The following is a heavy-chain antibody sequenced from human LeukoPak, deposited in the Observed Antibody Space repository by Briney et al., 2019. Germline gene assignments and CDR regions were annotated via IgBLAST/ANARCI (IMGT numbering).Heavy chain of an antibody. Sequence: HPGGSLRLSCAASGFTFNTYEMNWVRQAPGKGLEWLAYIPSSGSTIYYADYVKGRFTISRDNAKNSLYLQMNSLRAEDTAVYHCARGGWNYVFNYWGQGTLVTVSS. CDR1: GFTFNTYE. V-gene: IGHV3-48*03. CDR3: ARGGWNYVFNY. D-gene: IGHD1-7*01. J-gene: IGHJ4*02. CDR2: IPSSGSTI.